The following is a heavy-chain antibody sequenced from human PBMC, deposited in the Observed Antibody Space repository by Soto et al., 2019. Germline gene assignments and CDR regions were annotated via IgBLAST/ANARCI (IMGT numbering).Heavy chain of an antibody. CDR2: INAGNGNT. V-gene: IGHV1-3*01. D-gene: IGHD3-10*01. CDR1: GYTFTSYA. Sequence: ASVKVSCKASGYTFTSYAMHWVRQAPGQRLEWMGWINAGNGNTKYSQKFQGRVTITRDTSASTAYMELSSLRSEDTAVYYCARDEFRSYYHTQPGHWVYDYWGQGTLVTVSS. J-gene: IGHJ4*02. CDR3: ARDEFRSYYHTQPGHWVYDY.